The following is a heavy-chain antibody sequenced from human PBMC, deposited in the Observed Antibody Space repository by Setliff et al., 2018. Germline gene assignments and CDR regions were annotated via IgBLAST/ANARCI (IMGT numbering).Heavy chain of an antibody. D-gene: IGHD4-4*01. J-gene: IGHJ6*03. V-gene: IGHV4-4*07. CDR2: IYTSGST. CDR1: GGSISSYY. CDR3: ARDQGFLTVTTSIYYYYYYMDV. Sequence: TLSLTCTVSGGSISSYYWSWIRQPAGKGLEWIGRIYTSGSTNYNPSLKSRVTMSVDTSKNQFSLKLSSVTAADTAVYYCARDQGFLTVTTSIYYYYYYMDVWGKGTTVTVSS.